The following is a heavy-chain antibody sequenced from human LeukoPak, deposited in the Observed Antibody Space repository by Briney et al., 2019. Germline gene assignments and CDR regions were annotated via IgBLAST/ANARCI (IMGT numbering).Heavy chain of an antibody. D-gene: IGHD5-12*01. V-gene: IGHV3-53*01. Sequence: GGSLRLSCAASGFTVSSNYMTWVRQAPGKGLEWVSVIYSGGTTYYADSVKGRFTISRDNSKNTLYLQMNSLRAGDTAVYYCAKGYSGYDWSLVDYWGQGTLVTVSS. CDR3: AKGYSGYDWSLVDY. CDR2: IYSGGTT. J-gene: IGHJ4*02. CDR1: GFTVSSNY.